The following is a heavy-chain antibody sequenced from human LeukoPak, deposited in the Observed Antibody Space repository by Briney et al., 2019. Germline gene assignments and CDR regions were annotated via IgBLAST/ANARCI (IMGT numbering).Heavy chain of an antibody. J-gene: IGHJ4*02. V-gene: IGHV3-74*01. D-gene: IGHD3-22*01. Sequence: GGALRLSCAASGFTFSSYYIHWVRQAPGKGLGWVSRIYSDGNITTYADSVKGRVTISRDNAKNTLYLQMNSLRAEDTAVYYCESISHDSSGYYDYWGQGTLVTVSS. CDR3: ESISHDSSGYYDY. CDR1: GFTFSSYY. CDR2: IYSDGNIT.